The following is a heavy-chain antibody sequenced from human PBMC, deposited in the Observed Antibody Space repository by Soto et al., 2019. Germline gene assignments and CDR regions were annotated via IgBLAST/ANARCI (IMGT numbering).Heavy chain of an antibody. CDR2: INPNSGGT. J-gene: IGHJ4*02. CDR1: GYTFTGYY. V-gene: IGHV1-2*04. CDR3: ARDSCSGGSCQIDY. Sequence: GASVKVSCKASGYTFTGYYMHWVQQAPGQGLEWMGWINPNSGGTNYAQKFQGWVTMTRDTSISTAYMELSRLRSDDTAVYYCARDSCSGGSCQIDYWGQGTLVTVSS. D-gene: IGHD2-15*01.